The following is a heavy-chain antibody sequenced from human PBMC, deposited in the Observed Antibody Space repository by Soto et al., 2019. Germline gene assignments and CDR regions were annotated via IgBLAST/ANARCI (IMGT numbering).Heavy chain of an antibody. J-gene: IGHJ3*02. CDR1: GFTFSNYG. CDR2: IFYGGSIQ. D-gene: IGHD2-8*01. CDR3: ARDDDRSDNGLDI. V-gene: IGHV3-33*01. Sequence: GGSLRLSCVASGFTFSNYGMHWVRQAPGKGLEWVAVIFYGGSIQFYADAVEGRFTISRDNSKNTLYLQMNSLRVEDTAVYSCARDDDRSDNGLDIWGQGTMVNVSS.